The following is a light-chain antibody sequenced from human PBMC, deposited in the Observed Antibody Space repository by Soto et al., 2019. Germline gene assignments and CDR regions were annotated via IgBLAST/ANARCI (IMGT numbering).Light chain of an antibody. V-gene: IGLV2-14*03. Sequence: QSVLTQPASVSGSPGQSITISCTGTSSDVGGYKYVSWFQQHPGKAPKLMIYDVDNRPSGVSNRFSGSKSGNTASLTISGLQAEDEADYYCSSSTSTNTHVCGTGPKVTV. CDR2: DVD. CDR3: SSSTSTNTHV. CDR1: SSDVGGYKY. J-gene: IGLJ1*01.